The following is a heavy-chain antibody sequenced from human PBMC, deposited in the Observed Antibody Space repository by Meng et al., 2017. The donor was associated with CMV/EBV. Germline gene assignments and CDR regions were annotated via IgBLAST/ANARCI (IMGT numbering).Heavy chain of an antibody. D-gene: IGHD4-17*01. CDR2: ISYDGSNK. CDR1: GFTFSSYA. V-gene: IGHV3-30-3*01. Sequence: GESLKISCAASGFTFSSYAMYWVRQAPGKGLEWVAVISYDGSNKYYADSVKGRFTISRDNSKNTLYLQMNSLRAEDTAVYYCARAPEMTTEFDYWGQGTLVTVSS. J-gene: IGHJ4*02. CDR3: ARAPEMTTEFDY.